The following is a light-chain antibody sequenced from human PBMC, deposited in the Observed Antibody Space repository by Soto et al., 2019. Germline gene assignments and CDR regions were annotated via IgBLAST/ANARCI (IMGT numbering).Light chain of an antibody. J-gene: IGKJ1*01. CDR3: QQSYSTPQT. CDR2: AAS. Sequence: DIQMTQSPSTLSASVGDRVTITCRASQSISRWLAWHQQKPGKAPRLLIYAASSLQSGVPSRFSGSGSGTDFTLTISSLQPEDFATYYCQQSYSTPQTFGQGTKVDIK. V-gene: IGKV1-39*01. CDR1: QSISRW.